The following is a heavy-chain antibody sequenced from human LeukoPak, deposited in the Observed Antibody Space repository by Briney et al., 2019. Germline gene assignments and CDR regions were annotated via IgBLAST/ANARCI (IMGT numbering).Heavy chain of an antibody. D-gene: IGHD1-7*01. V-gene: IGHV1-2*02. J-gene: IGHJ6*03. Sequence: ASVKVSCKASGYTFTGYYMHWVRQAPGQGLEWMGWINPKSGRTSYAQKFQGRVTMTRDTSISTAYMELSSLRSDDTAVYYCARVENYSLSRGGFYYYIDVWGKGTTVTVSS. CDR3: ARVENYSLSRGGFYYYIDV. CDR2: INPKSGRT. CDR1: GYTFTGYY.